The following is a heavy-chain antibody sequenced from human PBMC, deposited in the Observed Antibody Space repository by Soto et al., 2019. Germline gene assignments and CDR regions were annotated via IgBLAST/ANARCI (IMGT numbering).Heavy chain of an antibody. V-gene: IGHV1-69*13. CDR1: GGTFGSYA. J-gene: IGHJ6*02. CDR2: IIPILNSP. Sequence: ASVKVSCKASGGTFGSYAITWVWRAPGQGLEWLGGIIPILNSPAYAQKFQARVVITADEITNTAYMELNSLRSDDTAVYYCAREAPYCTSATCPKFYDMDVWGQGTTVTVSS. D-gene: IGHD2-2*01. CDR3: AREAPYCTSATCPKFYDMDV.